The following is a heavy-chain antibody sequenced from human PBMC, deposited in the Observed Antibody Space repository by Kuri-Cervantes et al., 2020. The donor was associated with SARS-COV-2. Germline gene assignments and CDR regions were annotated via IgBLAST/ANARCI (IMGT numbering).Heavy chain of an antibody. CDR3: ARDWGASTQYYYYYMDV. J-gene: IGHJ6*03. CDR2: IYTSGST. Sequence: SETLSLTCNVSGGSISSGSYYWSWIRQPAGKGLEWIGYIYTSGSTNYNPSLKSRVTMSLDTSKNQFSLKLRSVTAADTAVYFCARDWGASTQYYYYYMDVWGKGTTVTVSS. D-gene: IGHD3-16*01. CDR1: GGSISSGSYY. V-gene: IGHV4-61*09.